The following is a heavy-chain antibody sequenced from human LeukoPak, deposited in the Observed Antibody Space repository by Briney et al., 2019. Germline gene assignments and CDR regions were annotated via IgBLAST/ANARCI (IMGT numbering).Heavy chain of an antibody. D-gene: IGHD6-13*01. J-gene: IGHJ4*02. CDR1: GGSISSGDYY. CDR3: ARVASSSWYYFDY. V-gene: IGHV4-30-4*08. Sequence: SETLSLTCTVSGGSISSGDYYWSWIRQPPGKGLEWVGYIYYSGSTYYNPSLKSRVTISVDTSKNQFSLKLSSVTAADTAVYYCARVASSSWYYFDYWGQGTLVTVSS. CDR2: IYYSGST.